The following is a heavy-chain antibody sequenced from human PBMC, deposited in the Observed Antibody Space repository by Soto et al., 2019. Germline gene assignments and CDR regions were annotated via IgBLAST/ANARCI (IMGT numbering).Heavy chain of an antibody. D-gene: IGHD6-19*01. CDR3: AADPRTLAVAGTLRGYYYYGMDV. V-gene: IGHV1-58*01. Sequence: ASVKVSCKASGFTFTSSAVQWVRQARGKRLEWIGWIVVGSGNTNYAQKFQERVTITRDMSTSTAYMELSSLRSEDTAVYYCAADPRTLAVAGTLRGYYYYGMDVWGQGTTVTVSS. CDR1: GFTFTSSA. CDR2: IVVGSGNT. J-gene: IGHJ6*02.